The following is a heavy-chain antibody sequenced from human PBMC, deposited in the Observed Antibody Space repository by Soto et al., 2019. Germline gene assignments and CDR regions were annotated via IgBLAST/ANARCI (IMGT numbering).Heavy chain of an antibody. CDR3: ARGKGDSYCSGGSCYSGGGAFDI. CDR1: GGSISSGGYS. CDR2: IYHSGST. D-gene: IGHD2-15*01. V-gene: IGHV4-30-2*01. J-gene: IGHJ3*02. Sequence: QLQLQESGSGLVKPSQTLSLTCAVSGGSISSGGYSWSWIRQPPGKGLEWIGYIYHSGSTYYNPSLKSRVTISVDRSKNQFSLKLSSVPAADTALYYCARGKGDSYCSGGSCYSGGGAFDIWGQGTMVTVSS.